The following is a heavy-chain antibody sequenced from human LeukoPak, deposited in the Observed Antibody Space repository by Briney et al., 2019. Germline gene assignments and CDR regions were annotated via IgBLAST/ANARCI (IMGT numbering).Heavy chain of an antibody. CDR1: GGSFSGYY. CDR3: ARESSTWNSFEY. Sequence: SETLSLTCAVYGGSFSGYYWSWIRQSPGRGLEWVGQINDSGDTDYNPSLKSRVTISIDTYKKQFSLRLRSVTAADTALYYCARESSTWNSFEYWGQGTAVTVSS. J-gene: IGHJ4*02. D-gene: IGHD6-6*01. V-gene: IGHV4-34*01. CDR2: INDSGDT.